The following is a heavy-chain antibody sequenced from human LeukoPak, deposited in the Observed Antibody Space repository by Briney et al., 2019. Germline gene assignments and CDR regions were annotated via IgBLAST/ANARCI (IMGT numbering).Heavy chain of an antibody. D-gene: IGHD4-23*01. CDR1: GFTFSNAW. Sequence: GGSLRLSCAASGFTFSNAWMSWVRQAPGKGLEWVGRIRSKANSYATAYAASVKGRFTISRDDSKNTAYLQMNSLKTEDTAVYYCTGNYGGNWAFFGYWGQGTLVTVSS. J-gene: IGHJ4*02. V-gene: IGHV3-73*01. CDR2: IRSKANSYAT. CDR3: TGNYGGNWAFFGY.